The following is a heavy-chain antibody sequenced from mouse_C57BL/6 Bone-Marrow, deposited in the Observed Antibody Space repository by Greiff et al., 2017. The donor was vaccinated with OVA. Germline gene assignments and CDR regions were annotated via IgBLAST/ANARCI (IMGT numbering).Heavy chain of an antibody. Sequence: EVKLMESGGGLVQPGGSLKLSCAASGFTFSDYYMYWVRQTPEKRLEWVAYISNGGGSTYYPDTVKGRFTISRDNAKNTLYLQMSRLKSEDTAMYYCARDGAMDYWGQGTSVTVSS. V-gene: IGHV5-12*01. D-gene: IGHD2-3*01. CDR1: GFTFSDYY. CDR2: ISNGGGST. CDR3: ARDGAMDY. J-gene: IGHJ4*01.